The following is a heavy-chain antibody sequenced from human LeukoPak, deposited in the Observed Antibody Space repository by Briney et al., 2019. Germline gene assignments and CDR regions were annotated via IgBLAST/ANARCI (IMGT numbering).Heavy chain of an antibody. CDR2: ISGSGGST. CDR3: AKLSGFWSGYYGY. D-gene: IGHD3-3*01. J-gene: IGHJ4*02. Sequence: GGSLGLSCAASGFTFSSYAMSWVRQAPGKGLEWVSAISGSGGSTYYADSVKGRFTISRDNSKNTLYLQMNSLRAEDTAVYYCAKLSGFWSGYYGYWGQGTLVTVSS. CDR1: GFTFSSYA. V-gene: IGHV3-23*01.